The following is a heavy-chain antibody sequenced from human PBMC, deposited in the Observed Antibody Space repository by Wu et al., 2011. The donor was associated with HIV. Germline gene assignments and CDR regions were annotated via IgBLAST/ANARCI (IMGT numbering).Heavy chain of an antibody. D-gene: IGHD5-24*01. CDR2: ISPMFGEV. Sequence: QVQLVQSGAEVKKPGSSVKVSCKVSGGVFTSYAVTWVRQAPGQGLEWMGRISPMFGEVHHAQRLQGRVTITADKPTSTVYMELRDLRSEDTAVYYCAREEMGSSFGYEGDLHYWGQGTQVTVSS. J-gene: IGHJ4*02. CDR1: GGVFTSYA. V-gene: IGHV1-69*04. CDR3: AREEMGSSFGYEGDLHY.